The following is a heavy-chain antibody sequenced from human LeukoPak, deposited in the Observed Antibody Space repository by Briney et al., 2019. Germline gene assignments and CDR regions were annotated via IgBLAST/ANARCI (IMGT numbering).Heavy chain of an antibody. Sequence: PGGSLRLSCAASGFTFSNYAMTWVRQAPGKGLEWVSAILGGGDTTHYADSVKGRFTISRDFSKNTLYLQMNSLRVEDTAVYYCARLTVSGQLDYWGQGTLVTVSS. CDR3: ARLTVSGQLDY. D-gene: IGHD6-19*01. CDR2: ILGGGDTT. J-gene: IGHJ4*02. V-gene: IGHV3-23*01. CDR1: GFTFSNYA.